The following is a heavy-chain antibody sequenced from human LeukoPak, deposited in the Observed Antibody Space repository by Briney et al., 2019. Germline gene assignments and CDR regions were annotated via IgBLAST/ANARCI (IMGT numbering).Heavy chain of an antibody. J-gene: IGHJ6*03. D-gene: IGHD2-2*01. CDR2: ISTSATTI. Sequence: GGSLRLSCAASGFTFTIFGLNWVRQAPGKGLEWVSYISTSATTIYYADSVKGRFTISRDNAKNSLYLQMNSLRAEDTAVYYCARGGVVVGSYYMDVWGKGTTVTVSS. CDR3: ARGGVVVGSYYMDV. V-gene: IGHV3-48*04. CDR1: GFTFTIFG.